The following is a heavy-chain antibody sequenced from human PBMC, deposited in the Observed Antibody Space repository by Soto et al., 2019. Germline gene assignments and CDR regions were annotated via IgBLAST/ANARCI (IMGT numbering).Heavy chain of an antibody. CDR1: GGTFSSYA. V-gene: IGHV1-69*13. Sequence: SVKVSCKASGGTFSSYAISWVRQAPGQGLEWMGGIIPIFGTANYAQKFQGRVTITADESTSTAYMELSSLRSEDTAVYYCARGPPIPIFGVVTAYYYGMDVWGQGTTVTVSS. D-gene: IGHD3-3*01. CDR2: IIPIFGTA. J-gene: IGHJ6*02. CDR3: ARGPPIPIFGVVTAYYYGMDV.